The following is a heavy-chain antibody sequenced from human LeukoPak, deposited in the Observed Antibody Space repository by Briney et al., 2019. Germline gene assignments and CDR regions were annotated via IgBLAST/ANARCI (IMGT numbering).Heavy chain of an antibody. D-gene: IGHD2-2*01. CDR2: ISPNGYT. J-gene: IGHJ6*02. V-gene: IGHV4-59*08. CDR1: GASIGSYY. CDR3: TRHDVVPIIGHGMAV. Sequence: SETLSLTCTVSGASIGSYYWSWIRQPPGKGLEWIGYISPNGYTLYTPSLRSRVTVSRDTSDNQFSLILSSVTAADTAIYYCTRHDVVPIIGHGMAVWGQGTTVTVSS.